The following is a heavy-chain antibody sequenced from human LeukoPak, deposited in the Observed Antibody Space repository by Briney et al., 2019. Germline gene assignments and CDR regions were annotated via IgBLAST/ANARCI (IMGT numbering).Heavy chain of an antibody. V-gene: IGHV3-23*01. D-gene: IGHD2-8*01. J-gene: IGHJ4*02. Sequence: GGSLRLSCAASGFTFSGGTMSWVRQAPGKGLEWVSAISGSGANTYYADSVKGRFTISRDNSENTLYLQMSSLRAEDTAVYYCARGSYGVETNYKGIEYWGQGTLVTVSS. CDR3: ARGSYGVETNYKGIEY. CDR1: GFTFSGGT. CDR2: ISGSGANT.